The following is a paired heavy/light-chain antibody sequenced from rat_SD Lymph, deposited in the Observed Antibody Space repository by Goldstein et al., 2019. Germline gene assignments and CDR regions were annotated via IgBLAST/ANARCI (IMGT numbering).Light chain of an antibody. CDR1: QSLLSSGNQKNY. V-gene: IGKV8S6*01. Sequence: DIVMTQSPSSLAVSAGETVTINCKSSQSLLSSGNQKNYLAWYQQKPGQSPKLLIYLASTRESGVPDRFIGSGSGTDFTLTISSVQAEDLADYYCQQHYSYPLTFGSGTKLEIK. CDR3: QQHYSYPLT. CDR2: LAS. J-gene: IGKJ5*01.
Heavy chain of an antibody. Sequence: EVQLVESGGGLVQPGRSLKLSCVASGFTFSNYGMNWIRQAPGKGLEWVAYISSGSSYIYYAETVKGRFTISRDNAKNTLYLQMTSLRSEDTALYYCASKGLDYWGQGVMVTVSS. CDR3: ASKGLDY. D-gene: IGHD3-1*01. J-gene: IGHJ2*01. CDR1: GFTFSNYG. V-gene: IGHV5-34*01. CDR2: ISSGSSYI.